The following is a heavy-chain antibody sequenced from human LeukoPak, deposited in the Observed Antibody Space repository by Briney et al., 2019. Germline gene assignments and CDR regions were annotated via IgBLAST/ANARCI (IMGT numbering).Heavy chain of an antibody. CDR3: ARYPTPSIAATFPAYYFDY. CDR1: GYTFTSYY. Sequence: ASVKVSCKASGYTFTSYYMHWVRQAPGQGLEWMGIINPSGGSTSYAQKFQGRVTMTRDMSTSTVYTELSSLRSEDTAVYYCARYPTPSIAATFPAYYFDYWGQGTLVTVSS. J-gene: IGHJ4*02. V-gene: IGHV1-46*01. CDR2: INPSGGST. D-gene: IGHD6-6*01.